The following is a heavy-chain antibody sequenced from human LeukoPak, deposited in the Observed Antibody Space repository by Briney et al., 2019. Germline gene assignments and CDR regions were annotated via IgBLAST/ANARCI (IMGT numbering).Heavy chain of an antibody. CDR2: FDPEDGET. V-gene: IGHV1-24*01. J-gene: IGHJ4*02. Sequence: ASVKVSCKVSGYTLTELSMHWVRQAPGKGLEWMGGFDPEDGETIYAQKFQGRVTMTEDTSTDTAYMELSSLRSEDTAVYYCATLYDSSGYLGSDYWGQGTLVTVSS. CDR3: ATLYDSSGYLGSDY. CDR1: GYTLTELS. D-gene: IGHD3-22*01.